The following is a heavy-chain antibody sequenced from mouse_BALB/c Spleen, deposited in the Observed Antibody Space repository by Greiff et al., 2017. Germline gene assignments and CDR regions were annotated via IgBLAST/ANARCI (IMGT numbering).Heavy chain of an antibody. Sequence: EVQVVESGGGLVKPGGSLKLSCAASGFTFSSYAMSWVRQSPEKRLEWVAEISSGGSYTYYPDTVTGRFTISRDNAKNTLYLEMSSLRSEDTAMYYCARRQLGTMDYWGQGTSVTVSS. J-gene: IGHJ4*01. CDR1: GFTFSSYA. CDR2: ISSGGSYT. CDR3: ARRQLGTMDY. V-gene: IGHV5-9-4*01. D-gene: IGHD3-2*01.